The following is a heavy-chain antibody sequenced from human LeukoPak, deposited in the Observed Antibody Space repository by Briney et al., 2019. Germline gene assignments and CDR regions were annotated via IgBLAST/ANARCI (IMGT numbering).Heavy chain of an antibody. CDR3: ARDRLGAHYSSSYLFDY. J-gene: IGHJ4*02. D-gene: IGHD6-13*01. V-gene: IGHV4-30-4*08. CDR1: GGSISSGDYY. CDR2: IYYSGST. Sequence: SETLSLTCTVSGGSISSGDYYWSWIRQPPGKGLEWIGYIYYSGSTYYNPSLKSRVTISVDTSKNQFSLKLSSVTAADTAVYYCARDRLGAHYSSSYLFDYWGQGTLVTVSS.